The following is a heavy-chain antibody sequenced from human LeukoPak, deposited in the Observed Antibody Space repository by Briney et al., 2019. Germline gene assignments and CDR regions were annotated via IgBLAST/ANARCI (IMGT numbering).Heavy chain of an antibody. CDR3: ASGAGWTSDM. J-gene: IGHJ3*02. CDR2: INQDGSEK. D-gene: IGHD6-19*01. V-gene: IGHV3-7*01. Sequence: GGSLTLSCAASGFTFSRYWLNWVRQAPGKGLEWLANINQDGSEKYYVDSVKGRFTISRDNAQHLVYVQLNSLSSDDTAVYYCASGAGWTSDMWGQGTLAIVSS. CDR1: GFTFSRYW.